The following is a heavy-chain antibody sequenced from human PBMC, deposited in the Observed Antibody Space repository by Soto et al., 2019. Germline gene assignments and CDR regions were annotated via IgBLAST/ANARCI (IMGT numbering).Heavy chain of an antibody. Sequence: SVKVSCKASGGTFSSYTISWVRQAPGQGLEWMGRIIPILGIANYAQKFQGRVTITADKSTSTAYMELSSLRSEDTAVYYCAGVGAAAGTFDYYYYMDVWGKGTTVTVSS. CDR1: GGTFSSYT. J-gene: IGHJ6*03. CDR3: AGVGAAAGTFDYYYYMDV. D-gene: IGHD6-13*01. CDR2: IIPILGIA. V-gene: IGHV1-69*02.